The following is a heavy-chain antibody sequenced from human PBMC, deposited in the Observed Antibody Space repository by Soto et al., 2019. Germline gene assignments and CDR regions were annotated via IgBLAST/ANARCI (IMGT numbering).Heavy chain of an antibody. CDR3: ARGGGGPYYYYGMDV. CDR1: GGTFSSNA. J-gene: IGHJ6*02. CDR2: IIPIFGTA. D-gene: IGHD2-15*01. Sequence: GASVKVSCKASGGTFSSNAISWVRQAPGQGLEWMGGIIPIFGTANYAQKFQGRVTITADESTSTAYMELSSLRSEDTAVYYCARGGGGPYYYYGMDVWGQGTTVTVSS. V-gene: IGHV1-69*13.